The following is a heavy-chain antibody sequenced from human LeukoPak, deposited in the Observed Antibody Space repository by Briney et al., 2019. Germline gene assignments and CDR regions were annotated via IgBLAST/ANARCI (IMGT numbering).Heavy chain of an antibody. J-gene: IGHJ4*02. CDR1: GFTSSSYA. V-gene: IGHV4-34*01. Sequence: GSLRLSCAASGFTSSSYAMSWIRQPPGKGLEWIGEINHSGSTNYNPSLESRVTISVDTSKNQFSLKLSSVTAADTAVYYCASIQLWPLSFDYWGQGTLVTASS. CDR2: INHSGST. CDR3: ASIQLWPLSFDY. D-gene: IGHD5-18*01.